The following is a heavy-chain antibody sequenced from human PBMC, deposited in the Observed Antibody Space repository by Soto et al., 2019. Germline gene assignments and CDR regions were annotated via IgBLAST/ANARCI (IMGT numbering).Heavy chain of an antibody. CDR1: GFTFSSYG. CDR3: AKGGRQWLVTSDFNY. CDR2: VSHDGRNT. D-gene: IGHD6-19*01. J-gene: IGHJ4*02. Sequence: GGSLRLSCAASGFTFSSYGMHWVRQAPGKGLEWVAVVSHDGRNTHYADSVKGRFTISRDSSKNTVSLEMTSLRAEDTAVYYCAKGGRQWLVTSDFNYWGQGALVTSPQ. V-gene: IGHV3-30*18.